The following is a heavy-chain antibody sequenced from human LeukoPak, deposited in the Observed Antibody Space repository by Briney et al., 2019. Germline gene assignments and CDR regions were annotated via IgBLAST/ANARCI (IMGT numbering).Heavy chain of an antibody. D-gene: IGHD2-2*01. Sequence: GGSLRLSCAASGFTFSSYTMNWVRQPPGKGLEWVAVISYDGSNKYYADSVKGRFTISRDNSKNTLYLQMNSLRAEDTAVYYCARDRSLPAAIGGFDYWGQGTLVTVSS. V-gene: IGHV3-30-3*01. CDR3: ARDRSLPAAIGGFDY. CDR2: ISYDGSNK. CDR1: GFTFSSYT. J-gene: IGHJ4*02.